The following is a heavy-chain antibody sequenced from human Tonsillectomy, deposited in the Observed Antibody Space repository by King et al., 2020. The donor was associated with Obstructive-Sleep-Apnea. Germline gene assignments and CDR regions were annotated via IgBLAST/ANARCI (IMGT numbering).Heavy chain of an antibody. CDR3: ARDMSGFRSYDY. V-gene: IGHV4-39*07. J-gene: IGHJ4*02. Sequence: VQLQESGPGVVKPSETLSLTCTVSGGSITSSSYYCGWIRQPPGKGLEWIGSVYYSGSTYYNPSLKSRVTISADTSKNQFALKLSSVTAADTAVYYCARDMSGFRSYDYWGQGTLVTVSS. D-gene: IGHD3-10*02. CDR1: GGSITSSSYY. CDR2: VYYSGST.